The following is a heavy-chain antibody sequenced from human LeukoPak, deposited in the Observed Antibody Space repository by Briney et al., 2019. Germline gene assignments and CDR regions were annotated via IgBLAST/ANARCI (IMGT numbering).Heavy chain of an antibody. CDR1: GYSFNGYF. CDR2: IDSNSGET. J-gene: IGHJ3*01. D-gene: IGHD2-21*01. CDR3: ARFWHCGFSTCWEVNGFDY. V-gene: IGHV1-2*02. Sequence: ASVKVSCKASGYSFNGYFIHWVRQAPGQGLEWMGWIDSNSGETHYAQKFQGRFTMTKDTSIKTAYMELSSLRSDDTAIYYCARFWHCGFSTCWEVNGFDYWGQGTEVTVSP.